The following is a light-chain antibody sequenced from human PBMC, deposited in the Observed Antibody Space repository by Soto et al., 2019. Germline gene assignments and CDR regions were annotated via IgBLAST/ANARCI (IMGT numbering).Light chain of an antibody. J-gene: IGLJ1*01. CDR3: AAWDDSLSGYV. V-gene: IGLV1-47*02. CDR2: GNN. CDR1: SSNIGSNY. Sequence: QSVLTQPPSASGTPGQRVTISCSGSSSNIGSNYVYWYQQLPGTAPKLLIFGNNQRPSGVPDRFSGSKSGTSASLAISGLRSEDEADYYCAAWDDSLSGYVFGTGTTVTVL.